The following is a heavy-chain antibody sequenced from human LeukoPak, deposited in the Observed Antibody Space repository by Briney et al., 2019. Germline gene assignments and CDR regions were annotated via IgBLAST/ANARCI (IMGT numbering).Heavy chain of an antibody. CDR2: ISYDGSNK. D-gene: IGHD2-2*01. V-gene: IGHV3-30*04. J-gene: IGHJ4*02. CDR3: ARGYCSSTSCYTFDY. Sequence: GGSLRLSCAASGFTFSSYAVHWVRQAPGKGLEWVAVISYDGSNKYYAGSVKGRFTISRDNSKNTLYLQMNSLRAEDTAVYYCARGYCSSTSCYTFDYWGQGTLVTVSS. CDR1: GFTFSSYA.